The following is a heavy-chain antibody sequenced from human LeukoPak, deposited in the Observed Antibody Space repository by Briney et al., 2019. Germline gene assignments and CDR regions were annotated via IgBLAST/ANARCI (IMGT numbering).Heavy chain of an antibody. CDR3: ARAHESSGYPTSHY. Sequence: PGGSLRLSCEGSGFTCSSYIRIWVRQAPGKGLEGDSTIKGSGEATVYADSGKDRFTISRDNWKNTLDLQRNSLSANDRALYLCARAHESSGYPTSHYWGQGTLVTVSS. D-gene: IGHD3-22*01. CDR1: GFTCSSYI. J-gene: IGHJ4*02. V-gene: IGHV3-23*01. CDR2: IKGSGEAT.